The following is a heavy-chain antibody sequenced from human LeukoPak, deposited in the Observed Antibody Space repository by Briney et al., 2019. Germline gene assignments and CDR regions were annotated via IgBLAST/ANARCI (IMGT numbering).Heavy chain of an antibody. CDR1: GGSISSYY. CDR2: IYYSGST. Sequence: PSETLSLTCTVSGGSISSYYWSWIRQPPGKGLEWIGYIYYSGSTNYNPSLKSRVTISVDTSKNQFSLKLSSVTAADTAVYYCARDALLPLYSSSSIEYWGQGTLVTVSS. V-gene: IGHV4-59*12. D-gene: IGHD6-6*01. CDR3: ARDALLPLYSSSSIEY. J-gene: IGHJ4*02.